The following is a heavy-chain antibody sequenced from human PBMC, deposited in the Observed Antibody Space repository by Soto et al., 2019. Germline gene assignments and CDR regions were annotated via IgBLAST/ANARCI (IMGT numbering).Heavy chain of an antibody. CDR1: GFAFSNYG. D-gene: IGHD2-21*01. Sequence: QVQLVESGGGVVQPGRSLRLSCVASGFAFSNYGMYWVRQAPGKRLEWVAVIWYGGTNKYYADSVKGRFTISRDNSKNTLYLQLDSLRVEDTAVYYSARDVVDYWGQGTLVTVSS. CDR3: ARDVVDY. V-gene: IGHV3-33*01. CDR2: IWYGGTNK. J-gene: IGHJ4*02.